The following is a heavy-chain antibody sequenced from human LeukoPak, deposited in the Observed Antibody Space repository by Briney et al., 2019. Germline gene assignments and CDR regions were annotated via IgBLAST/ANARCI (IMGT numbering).Heavy chain of an antibody. CDR1: GYTFTSYG. CDR3: ARDNGHKGVDH. V-gene: IGHV1-18*01. CDR2: VSGYNGNT. D-gene: IGHD2-8*01. Sequence: RASVKVSCKTSGYTFTSYGFGWMRQAPGQGLEWMGWVSGYNGNTNYFQKFQGRVAMTIDIPTRTVYMELRSLRLDDTAVYYCARDNGHKGVDHWGQGTLVTVSA. J-gene: IGHJ4*02.